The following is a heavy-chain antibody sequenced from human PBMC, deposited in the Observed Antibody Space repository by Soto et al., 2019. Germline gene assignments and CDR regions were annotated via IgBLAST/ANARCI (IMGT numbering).Heavy chain of an antibody. CDR1: GGSISRGGYS. Sequence: QLQLQESGSGLVKPSQTLSLTCAVSGGSISRGGYSWGWIRQRPGKGLEWIGYIYHSGSTYYNPSRKSRVTISVDKSKNLFALELGSVSAADTAVSYGGREDYYYGMDVWGQGTTVTVSS. CDR2: IYHSGST. V-gene: IGHV4-30-2*01. CDR3: GREDYYYGMDV. J-gene: IGHJ6*02.